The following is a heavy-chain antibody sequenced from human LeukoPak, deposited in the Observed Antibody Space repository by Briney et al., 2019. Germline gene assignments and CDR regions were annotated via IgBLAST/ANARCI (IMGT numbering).Heavy chain of an antibody. CDR1: GFTFSYFW. CDR3: AREYYYDSSGYGSFGY. V-gene: IGHV3-7*01. CDR2: IKEDGSEK. Sequence: GGSLRLSCAASGFTFSYFWMSWVRQAPGKELEWVANIKEDGSEKYYVDSVKGRFTISRDNAKNSLYLQMNSLRAEDTAMYYCAREYYYDSSGYGSFGYWGQGTLVTVSS. D-gene: IGHD3-22*01. J-gene: IGHJ4*02.